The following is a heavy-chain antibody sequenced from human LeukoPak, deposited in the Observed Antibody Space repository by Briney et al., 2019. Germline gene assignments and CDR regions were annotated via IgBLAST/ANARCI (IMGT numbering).Heavy chain of an antibody. D-gene: IGHD6-25*01. CDR2: IYYSGTP. J-gene: IGHJ4*02. Sequence: SETLSLTCTISDGSISTYYWSWIRQPPGKGLEWIGYIYYSGTPSYNPSLKSRVTMSVDASKNQFSLNLRSVTGADTAVYYCASFEIHSSSGWHFRYLGQGTQVTVSS. CDR1: DGSISTYY. CDR3: ASFEIHSSSGWHFRY. V-gene: IGHV4-59*01.